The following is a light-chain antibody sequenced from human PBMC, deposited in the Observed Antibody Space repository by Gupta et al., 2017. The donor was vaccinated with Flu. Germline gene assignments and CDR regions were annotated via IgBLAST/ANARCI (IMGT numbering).Light chain of an antibody. V-gene: IGLV3-21*02. Sequence: GGNNIGSERVHWYQQKPGQAPVLVVYEDRFRPSGIPKRFSGSNSANTATLTISRVEAGDEADYYCQVWDSSSDQWVFGGGTKLTVL. CDR1: NIGSER. CDR3: QVWDSSSDQWV. J-gene: IGLJ3*02. CDR2: EDR.